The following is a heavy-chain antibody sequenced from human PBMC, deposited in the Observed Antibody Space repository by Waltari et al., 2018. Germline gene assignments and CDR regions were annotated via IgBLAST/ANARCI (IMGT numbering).Heavy chain of an antibody. CDR1: GGTFSSYA. J-gene: IGHJ6*02. CDR2: IIPIFGTA. CDR3: ARRTVTTRNYYYYGMDV. Sequence: QVQLVQSGAEVKKPGSSVKVSCKASGGTFSSYAISWVRKAPGQGLEWMGGIIPIFGTANYAQKFQGRVTITADESTSTAYMELSSLRSEDTAVYYCARRTVTTRNYYYYGMDVWGQGTTVTVSS. D-gene: IGHD4-17*01. V-gene: IGHV1-69*12.